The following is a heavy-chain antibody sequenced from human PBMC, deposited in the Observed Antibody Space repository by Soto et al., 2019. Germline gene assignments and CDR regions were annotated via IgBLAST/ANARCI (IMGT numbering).Heavy chain of an antibody. V-gene: IGHV3-23*01. CDR2: IRDNGYGT. Sequence: PGGSLRLSCAASGFIFSNYAMIWIRQAPGKGLEWVGAIRDNGYGTYYAYSVRGRFTISRDNSKNTMSLQLNSLRADDTAIYYCAKGRSENGLDWLDPWGQGTLVTVSS. J-gene: IGHJ5*02. CDR3: AKGRSENGLDWLDP. D-gene: IGHD3-10*01. CDR1: GFIFSNYA.